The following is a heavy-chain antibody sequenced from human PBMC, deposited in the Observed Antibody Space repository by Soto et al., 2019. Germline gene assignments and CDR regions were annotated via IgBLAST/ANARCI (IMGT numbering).Heavy chain of an antibody. CDR2: ISSSGGSK. CDR1: GFTFNYYS. V-gene: IGHV3-48*02. Sequence: EVQLVESGGGLVQPGGSLRLSCAASGFTFNYYSMNWVRQAPGKGLEWVSHISSSGGSKHYADSVKGRLTISRDNPQNSLYLQINSLRDEDTPVYYCARDGYGGRGYFDLWGRGALVTVSS. J-gene: IGHJ2*01. CDR3: ARDGYGGRGYFDL. D-gene: IGHD5-12*01.